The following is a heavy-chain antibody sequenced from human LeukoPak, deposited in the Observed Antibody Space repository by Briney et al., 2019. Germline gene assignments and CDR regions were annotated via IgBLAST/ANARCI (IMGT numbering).Heavy chain of an antibody. Sequence: PSQTLSLTCTVSGGSISSGSYYWSWIRQPAGKGLEWIGRIYTSGSTNYNPSLKSRVTISVDSSKNQFSLKLSSVTAADTAVYYCAASYVLDYWGQGTLVTVSS. V-gene: IGHV4-61*02. CDR3: AASYVLDY. D-gene: IGHD3-10*02. CDR2: IYTSGST. CDR1: GGSISSGSYY. J-gene: IGHJ4*02.